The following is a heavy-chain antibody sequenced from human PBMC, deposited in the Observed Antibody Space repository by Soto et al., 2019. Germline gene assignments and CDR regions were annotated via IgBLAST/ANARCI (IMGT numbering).Heavy chain of an antibody. J-gene: IGHJ5*02. CDR2: IYYSGST. D-gene: IGHD2-21*02. CDR3: ARATRVVTPDWFDP. CDR1: GGSIGSSSYY. Sequence: PSETLSLTCTVSGGSIGSSSYYWGGIRQPPGKGLEWIGSIYYSGSTYYNPSLKSRVTISVDTSKNQFSLKLSSVTAADTAVYYCARATRVVTPDWFDPWGQGTLVTVSS. V-gene: IGHV4-39*07.